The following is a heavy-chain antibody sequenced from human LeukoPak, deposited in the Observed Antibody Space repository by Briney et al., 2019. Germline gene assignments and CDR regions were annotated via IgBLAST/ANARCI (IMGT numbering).Heavy chain of an antibody. D-gene: IGHD2-15*01. Sequence: ASVKVSGKASGYTFTSYGISWVRQAPGQGLEWMGWNSAYIGNTNYAQKLQGRVTMTTDTSTSTAYMELRSLRSDDTAVYYCARESGGRGPGRPDYYYYMDVWGKGTTVTISS. CDR3: ARESGGRGPGRPDYYYYMDV. CDR2: NSAYIGNT. J-gene: IGHJ6*03. V-gene: IGHV1-18*01. CDR1: GYTFTSYG.